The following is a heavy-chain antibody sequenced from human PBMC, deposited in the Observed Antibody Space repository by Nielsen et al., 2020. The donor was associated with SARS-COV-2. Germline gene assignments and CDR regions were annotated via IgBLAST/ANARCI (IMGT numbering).Heavy chain of an antibody. V-gene: IGHV3-11*01. CDR1: GFTFSDYY. D-gene: IGHD6-6*01. Sequence: GGSLRLSCAASGFTFSDYYMSWIRQAPGKGLEWVSYISSSGSTIYYADSVKGRFTISRDNAKNSLYLQMNSLRAEDTAVYYCAKSLIAARRMGYYYGMDVWGQGTTVTVSS. CDR2: ISSSGSTI. J-gene: IGHJ6*02. CDR3: AKSLIAARRMGYYYGMDV.